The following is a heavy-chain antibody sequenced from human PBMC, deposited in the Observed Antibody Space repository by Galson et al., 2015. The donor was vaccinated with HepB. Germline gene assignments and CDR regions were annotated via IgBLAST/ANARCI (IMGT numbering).Heavy chain of an antibody. CDR2: INHSGST. Sequence: ETLSLTCAVYGGSFSGYYWSWIRQPPGKGLEWIGEINHSGSTNYNPSLKSRVTISVDTSKNQLSLKLTSVTAADTAVYYCARGFSSPPYDVWGQGILVTVSS. CDR3: ARGFSSPPYDV. D-gene: IGHD3-16*01. CDR1: GGSFSGYY. V-gene: IGHV4-34*01. J-gene: IGHJ4*02.